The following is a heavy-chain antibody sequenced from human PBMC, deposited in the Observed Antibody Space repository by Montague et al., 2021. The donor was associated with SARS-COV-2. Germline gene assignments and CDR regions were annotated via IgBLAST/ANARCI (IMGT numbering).Heavy chain of an antibody. CDR1: GGSVNSGNYY. D-gene: IGHD3-10*01. V-gene: IGHV4-61*02. Sequence: TLSLTCTVSGGSVNSGNYYWSWIRQPAGKRLEWMGRISTSGNTNYNPSLKSRLSILVDTSKNQFSLNPRSVTAADTAVYYCERDTEVELRTYSYYEMDVWGLGATVTVSS. J-gene: IGHJ6*02. CDR2: ISTSGNT. CDR3: ERDTEVELRTYSYYEMDV.